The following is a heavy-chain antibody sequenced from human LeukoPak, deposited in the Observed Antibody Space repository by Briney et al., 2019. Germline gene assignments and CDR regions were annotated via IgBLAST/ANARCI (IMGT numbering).Heavy chain of an antibody. CDR3: ALFWSGYYYFDY. Sequence: SETLSLTCTVSGGSISSSSYYWGWIRQPPGKGLEWIGSIYYSGSTYYNPSLKSRVTISVDTSKNQFSLKLSSVTAADTAVYYCALFWSGYYYFDYWGQGTLVTVSS. V-gene: IGHV4-39*01. CDR1: GGSISSSSYY. D-gene: IGHD3-3*01. CDR2: IYYSGST. J-gene: IGHJ4*02.